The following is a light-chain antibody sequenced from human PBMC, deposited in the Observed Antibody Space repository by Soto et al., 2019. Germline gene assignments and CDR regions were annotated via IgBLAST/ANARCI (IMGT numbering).Light chain of an antibody. CDR2: AAS. Sequence: DIQMTQSPSSLSASVGDRVTITCRASESIRNNLNWYQQKPEKAPKLLIYAASTLQSGDPSRFSGGGSGTEFTLTIGSLQPEDFTTYYCQQTYSTPRGAFGQGTKVEFK. CDR3: QQTYSTPRGA. CDR1: ESIRNN. J-gene: IGKJ1*01. V-gene: IGKV1-39*01.